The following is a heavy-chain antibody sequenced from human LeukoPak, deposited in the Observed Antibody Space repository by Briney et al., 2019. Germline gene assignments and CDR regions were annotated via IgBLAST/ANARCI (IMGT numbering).Heavy chain of an antibody. CDR1: GFTFSSYW. Sequence: GGSLRLSCAASGFTFSSYWMSWVRQAPGKGLEWAANIKQDGSEKYYVDSVKGRFTISRDNAKNSLYLQMNSLRAEDTAVYYCARDHVAGGSGSYYHSPWGQGTLVTVSS. J-gene: IGHJ5*02. D-gene: IGHD3-10*01. V-gene: IGHV3-7*03. CDR2: IKQDGSEK. CDR3: ARDHVAGGSGSYYHSP.